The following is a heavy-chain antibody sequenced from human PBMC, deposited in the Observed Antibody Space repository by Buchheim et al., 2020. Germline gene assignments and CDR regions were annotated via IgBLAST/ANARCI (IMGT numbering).Heavy chain of an antibody. V-gene: IGHV3-7*01. CDR1: KFSFSRFW. D-gene: IGHD3-10*01. J-gene: IGHJ5*02. CDR2: INQDGSEK. CDR3: ARGDYYGSGPYNWFDP. Sequence: EVQLVESGGGLVQPGGSLRLSCAASKFSFSRFWMSWVRQAPGKGLEWVANINQDGSEKSYVDSVKGRFTISRDNAKNSLYFQMNSLRAEDMAVYYCARGDYYGSGPYNWFDPWGQGTL.